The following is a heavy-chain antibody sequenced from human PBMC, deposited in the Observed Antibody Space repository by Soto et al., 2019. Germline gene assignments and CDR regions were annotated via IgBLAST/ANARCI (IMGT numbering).Heavy chain of an antibody. V-gene: IGHV1-3*01. J-gene: IGHJ6*02. CDR2: INAGNGNT. CDR1: GYTFTSYD. Sequence: GASVKVSCKASGYTFTSYDMHWVRQAPGQRLEWMGWINAGNGNTKYSQNLQGRVTITRDTSASTAYMDLRSLRSDDTAVYYCARDQGITTFGVYSMYYYGMDVWGQGTTVTVSS. D-gene: IGHD3-3*01. CDR3: ARDQGITTFGVYSMYYYGMDV.